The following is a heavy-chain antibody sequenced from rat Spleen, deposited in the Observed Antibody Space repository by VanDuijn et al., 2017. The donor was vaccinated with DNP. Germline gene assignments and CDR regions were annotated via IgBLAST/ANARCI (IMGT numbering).Heavy chain of an antibody. D-gene: IGHD1-1*01. CDR2: IISDGSHT. J-gene: IGHJ2*01. V-gene: IGHV5-20*01. CDR1: GFSFSDYY. Sequence: EVQLVESGGGFVQPGRSLKLSCAASGFSFSDYYMAWVRQSPKMGLEWVATIISDGSHTFYRDSVQGRFTISRANATSSLYLQMDSLRSEDTATYYCTTGWPVANYWGQGVMVTVSS. CDR3: TTGWPVANY.